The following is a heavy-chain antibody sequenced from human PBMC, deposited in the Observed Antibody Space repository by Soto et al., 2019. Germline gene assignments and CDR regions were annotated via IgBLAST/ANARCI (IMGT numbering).Heavy chain of an antibody. CDR3: ARGERDGYGDYYYYGMDV. CDR2: INPNSGGT. J-gene: IGHJ6*02. D-gene: IGHD5-12*01. CDR1: GYTFTGYY. V-gene: IGHV1-2*02. Sequence: AAVKVSCKASGYTFTGYYMHWVRQAPGQGXEWMGWINPNSGGTNYAQKFQGRVTMTRDTSISTAYMELSRLRSDDTAVYYCARGERDGYGDYYYYGMDVWGQGTTVTVSS.